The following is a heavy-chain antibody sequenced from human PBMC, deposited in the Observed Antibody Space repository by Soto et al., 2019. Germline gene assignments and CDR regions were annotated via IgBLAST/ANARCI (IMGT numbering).Heavy chain of an antibody. CDR3: AAPSGSYYKPPDY. CDR2: IIDIIGNT. CDR1: VGTMSSYA. V-gene: IGHV1-58*01. J-gene: IGHJ4*02. D-gene: IGHD3-10*01. Sequence: ASVKVSCKGSVGTMSSYAVSCVRLARGQRLEWIGGIIDIIGNTNYAQKFQERVTITRDMSTSTAYMELSSLRSEDTAVYYCAAPSGSYYKPPDYWGQGTLVTVSS.